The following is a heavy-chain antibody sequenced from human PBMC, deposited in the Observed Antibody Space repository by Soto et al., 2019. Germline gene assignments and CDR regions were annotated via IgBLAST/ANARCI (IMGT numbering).Heavy chain of an antibody. CDR1: GGSFSGYY. D-gene: IGHD6-13*01. Sequence: PSETLSLTCAVYGGSFSGYYWSWIRQPPGKGLEWIGEINHSGSTNYNPSIKSRVTISVDTSKNQFSLKLSSVTAADTAVYYCARRQAYGSSSWYNGVTISKIDYWGQGTLVTVSS. V-gene: IGHV4-34*01. CDR2: INHSGST. J-gene: IGHJ4*02. CDR3: ARRQAYGSSSWYNGVTISKIDY.